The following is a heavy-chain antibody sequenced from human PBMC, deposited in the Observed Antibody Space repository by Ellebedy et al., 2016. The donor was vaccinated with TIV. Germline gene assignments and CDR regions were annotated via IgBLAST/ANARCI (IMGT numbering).Heavy chain of an antibody. CDR1: GFTFSRHA. CDR3: AIDGKTGSDLYFDH. D-gene: IGHD3-9*01. J-gene: IGHJ4*02. V-gene: IGHV3-23*01. Sequence: GGSLRLXXAVSGFTFSRHAMTWVRQAPGKGLEWVSFIGPSGASINYADSVQGRFTISRDNSNNTLYLQMNSLRAEDTAVYYCAIDGKTGSDLYFDHWGQGTLVTVSS. CDR2: IGPSGASI.